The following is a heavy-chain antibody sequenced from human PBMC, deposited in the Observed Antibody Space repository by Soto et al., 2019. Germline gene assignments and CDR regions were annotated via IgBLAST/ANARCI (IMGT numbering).Heavy chain of an antibody. CDR1: GFTFSSYS. CDR3: ARPGIAAAGIYYYGMDG. CDR2: ISSSSSTI. Sequence: GGSLRLSCAASGFTFSSYSMNWVRQAPGKGLEWVSYISSSSSTIYYADSVKGRFTISRDNAKNSLYLQMNSLRDEDTAVYYCARPGIAAAGIYYYGMDGWGQGTTVTVSS. D-gene: IGHD6-13*01. J-gene: IGHJ6*02. V-gene: IGHV3-48*02.